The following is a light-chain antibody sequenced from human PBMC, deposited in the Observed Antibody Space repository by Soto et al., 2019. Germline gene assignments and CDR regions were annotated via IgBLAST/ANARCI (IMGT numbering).Light chain of an antibody. CDR3: QQRKYWPPLT. CDR1: HSVDIY. CDR2: DAS. Sequence: EAVLTQSPATLSLSPGETATLSCRASHSVDIYVAWYQQKPGQAPRLLIYDASNRATGIPARFSGSGSGTEFTLTISSLEPEDVSVYYCQQRKYWPPLTFGQGTRLEI. J-gene: IGKJ5*01. V-gene: IGKV3-11*01.